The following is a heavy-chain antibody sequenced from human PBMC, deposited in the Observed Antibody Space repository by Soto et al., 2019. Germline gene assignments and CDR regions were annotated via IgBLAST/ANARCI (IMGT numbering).Heavy chain of an antibody. CDR1: GDSVSSNTTA. V-gene: IGHV6-1*01. CDR2: AYHRSTWYN. CDR3: ARDGEGCMDV. D-gene: IGHD3-10*01. Sequence: PSQTLSLTCVISGDSVSSNTTAWNWIRQSPSRGLEWLGRAYHRSTWYNDYAVSVKSRITINPDTSKNQFSLQLNSVTPEDTAVYYCARDGEGCMDVWGQGTTVTVSS. J-gene: IGHJ6*02.